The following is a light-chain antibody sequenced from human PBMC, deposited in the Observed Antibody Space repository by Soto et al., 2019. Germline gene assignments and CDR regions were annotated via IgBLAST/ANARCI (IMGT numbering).Light chain of an antibody. CDR3: QQYSDLPMT. Sequence: VLSQSPGTLSLSPGERAILSCRAGQTVNNNYLACCQHKRGHAPRLXMYRASRRATGIPDRFSGSASATDCTLTISRLEPEDFALYFCQQYSDLPMTFGQGTRLEN. CDR2: RAS. CDR1: QTVNNNY. J-gene: IGKJ5*01. V-gene: IGKV3-20*01.